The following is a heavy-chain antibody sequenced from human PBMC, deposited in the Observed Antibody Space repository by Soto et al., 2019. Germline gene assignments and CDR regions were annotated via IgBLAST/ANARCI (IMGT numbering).Heavy chain of an antibody. J-gene: IGHJ4*02. D-gene: IGHD3-16*01. CDR2: IKADGSEK. CDR3: ARVRGVDY. V-gene: IGHV3-7*03. Sequence: PEGSLRLSCVGSGFTFSNHWMNWVRQAPGQGLEWVANIKADGSEKYYVDSVKGRFTISRDNAKNSLYLQMNSLRAEDTAVYYCARVRGVDYWGQVPQVTVSS. CDR1: GFTFSNHW.